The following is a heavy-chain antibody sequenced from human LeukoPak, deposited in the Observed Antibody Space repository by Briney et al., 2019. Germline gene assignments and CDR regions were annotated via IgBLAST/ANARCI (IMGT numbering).Heavy chain of an antibody. D-gene: IGHD3-16*01. V-gene: IGHV4-59*01. Sequence: SETLSLTCTVSGGSISSYYWSWIRQPPGKGLEWIGYIYYSGSTNYNPSLKSRVTISVDTSKNQFSLKLSSVTAADTAVYYCARDAAEIGGYYFDYWGQGTLVTVSS. CDR1: GGSISSYY. J-gene: IGHJ4*02. CDR2: IYYSGST. CDR3: ARDAAEIGGYYFDY.